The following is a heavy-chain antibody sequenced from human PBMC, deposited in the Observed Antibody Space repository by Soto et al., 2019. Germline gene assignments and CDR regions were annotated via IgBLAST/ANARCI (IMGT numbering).Heavy chain of an antibody. D-gene: IGHD3-22*01. Sequence: QVQLVESGGGVVQPGRSLRLSCAASGFTFSSYGMHWVRQAPGKGLEWVAVISYDGSNKYYADSVKGRFTISRDNYNNTLYLQMNSLRAEDTDVYYCAKHVRYYYDSSGYCWGQGNLVTVSS. CDR2: ISYDGSNK. CDR1: GFTFSSYG. CDR3: AKHVRYYYDSSGYC. J-gene: IGHJ4*02. V-gene: IGHV3-30*18.